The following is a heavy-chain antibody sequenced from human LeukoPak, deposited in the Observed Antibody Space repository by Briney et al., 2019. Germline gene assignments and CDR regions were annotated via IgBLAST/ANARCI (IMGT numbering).Heavy chain of an antibody. CDR3: ARDPGGIHSY. Sequence: GGSLRLSCAASGFTFSSYGMHWVRQAPGKGLEWVAVIWYDGSNKYHADSVQGRFTISRDNSKNMVYLQMNSLRDEDTAVYYCARDPGGIHSYWGQRTLVTVSS. J-gene: IGHJ4*02. D-gene: IGHD1-26*01. CDR2: IWYDGSNK. V-gene: IGHV3-33*01. CDR1: GFTFSSYG.